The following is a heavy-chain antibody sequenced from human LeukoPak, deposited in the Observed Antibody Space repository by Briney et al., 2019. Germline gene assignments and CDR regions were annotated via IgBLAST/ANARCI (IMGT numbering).Heavy chain of an antibody. Sequence: GGSLRLSCAPSAFIFSYYWMSWVRQAPGKGLEWVASINQDGSEKRYVDSAKGRFTISRDNAENLLYLQMNNLRAEDTAVYYCAREGGSGWYSGWFDPWGQGTLVTVSS. V-gene: IGHV3-7*03. CDR1: AFIFSYYW. J-gene: IGHJ5*02. CDR2: INQDGSEK. CDR3: AREGGSGWYSGWFDP. D-gene: IGHD6-19*01.